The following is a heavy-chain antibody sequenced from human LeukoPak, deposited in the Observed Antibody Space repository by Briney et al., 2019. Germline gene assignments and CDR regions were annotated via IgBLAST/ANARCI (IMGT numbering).Heavy chain of an antibody. Sequence: GGSLRLSCAASGFTFSDHYMDWVRQAPGKGLEWVGRTRNKANSYTTEYAASVKGRFTISRDDSKNSLYLQMNSLRAEDTAVYYCAKERSGWYAEYFQHWGQGTLVTVSS. D-gene: IGHD6-19*01. J-gene: IGHJ1*01. V-gene: IGHV3-72*01. CDR1: GFTFSDHY. CDR2: TRNKANSYTT. CDR3: AKERSGWYAEYFQH.